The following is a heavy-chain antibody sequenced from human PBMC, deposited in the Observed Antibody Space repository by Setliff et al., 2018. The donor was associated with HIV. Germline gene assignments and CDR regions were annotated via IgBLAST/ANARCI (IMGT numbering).Heavy chain of an antibody. J-gene: IGHJ4*02. CDR3: ARCSYDSSGYYYYYFDY. CDR1: GGSITGGSYY. V-gene: IGHV4-61*02. D-gene: IGHD3-22*01. Sequence: SETLSLTCTVSGGSITGGSYYWSWIRQPAGKGLEWIGRIYTSGTTSYNPSLESRVSISVDTSKNQFSLNLSSVTAADTAVYYCARCSYDSSGYYYYYFDYWGQGTLVTVSS. CDR2: IYTSGTT.